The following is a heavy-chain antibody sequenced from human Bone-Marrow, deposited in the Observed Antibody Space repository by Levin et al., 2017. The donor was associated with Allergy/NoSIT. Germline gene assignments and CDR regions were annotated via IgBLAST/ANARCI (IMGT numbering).Heavy chain of an antibody. D-gene: IGHD1-1*01. J-gene: IGHJ4*02. CDR3: ARGQGTTGYNYFDY. V-gene: IGHV4-4*07. CDR2: SHISGGT. CDR1: DGSISSYY. Sequence: PSETLSLTCTVSDGSISSYYWSWIRQSAGKGLEWIVRSHISGGTNSNPSLKTRVTLSLDTSKNQFSLKLTSVTAADTAIYYCARGQGTTGYNYFDYWGQGIPVTVSS.